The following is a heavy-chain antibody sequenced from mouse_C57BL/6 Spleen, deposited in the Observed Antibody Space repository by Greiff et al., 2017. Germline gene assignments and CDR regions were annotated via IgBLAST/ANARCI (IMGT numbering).Heavy chain of an antibody. D-gene: IGHD3-1*01. J-gene: IGHJ1*03. V-gene: IGHV1-18*01. CDR3: ARSGLQYFDV. CDR1: GYTFTDYN. CDR2: INPNNGGT. Sequence: EVMLVESGPELVKPGASVKIPCKASGYTFTDYNMDWVKQSHGKSLEWIGDINPNNGGTIYNQKFKGKATLTVDKSSSTAYMELRSLTSEDTAVYYCARSGLQYFDVWGTGTTVTVSS.